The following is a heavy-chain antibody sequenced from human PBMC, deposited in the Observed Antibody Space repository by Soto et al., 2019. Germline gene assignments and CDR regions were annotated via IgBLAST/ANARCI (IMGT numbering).Heavy chain of an antibody. CDR2: IYHSGRA. V-gene: IGHV4-4*02. Sequence: QVPLQESGPGLVKPSVTLSLTCAVSDGSINSTNWWSWVRQPPGKGLEWIGEIYHSGRANYNPSLKSRVTISVDKSRRQFSLNLNSVTAADTAINYCVGGTIADEYWGQGTLVTVSS. CDR1: DGSINSTNW. J-gene: IGHJ4*02. D-gene: IGHD6-13*01. CDR3: VGGTIADEY.